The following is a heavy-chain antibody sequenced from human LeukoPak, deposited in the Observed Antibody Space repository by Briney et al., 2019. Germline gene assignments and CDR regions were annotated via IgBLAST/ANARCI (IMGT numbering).Heavy chain of an antibody. Sequence: SVKVSFTASGFTFTSSAVQWVRQARGQRLEWIGWIVVGSGNTNYAQKFQERVTITRDMSTSTAYMELSSLRSEDTAVYYCAADTMVATGNFDYWGQGTLVTVSS. J-gene: IGHJ4*02. V-gene: IGHV1-58*01. D-gene: IGHD5-12*01. CDR3: AADTMVATGNFDY. CDR1: GFTFTSSA. CDR2: IVVGSGNT.